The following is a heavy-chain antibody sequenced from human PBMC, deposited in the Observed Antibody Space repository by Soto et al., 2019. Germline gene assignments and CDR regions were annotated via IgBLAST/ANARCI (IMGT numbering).Heavy chain of an antibody. V-gene: IGHV3-64*01. CDR1: GFTLSGYA. D-gene: IGHD6-6*01. Sequence: SLRLSCAASGFTLSGYAMDWVRQAPGKGLEYVSGISSNGVGTYCANSVQGRFTISRDNSKNTVYLQMGSLRPEDMAVYYCARRARPDFYYMAVWGKGTTVTVSS. CDR3: ARRARPDFYYMAV. J-gene: IGHJ6*03. CDR2: ISSNGVGT.